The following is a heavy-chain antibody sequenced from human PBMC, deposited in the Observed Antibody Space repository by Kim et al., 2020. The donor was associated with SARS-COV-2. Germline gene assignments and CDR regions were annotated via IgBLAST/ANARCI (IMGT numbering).Heavy chain of an antibody. CDR3: ARDPTTVTPYYYYGMDV. Sequence: LKSRVTISVDTSKNQFSLKLNSVTAADTAVYYCARDPTTVTPYYYYGMDVWGQGTTVTVSS. J-gene: IGHJ6*02. D-gene: IGHD4-17*01. V-gene: IGHV4-39*07.